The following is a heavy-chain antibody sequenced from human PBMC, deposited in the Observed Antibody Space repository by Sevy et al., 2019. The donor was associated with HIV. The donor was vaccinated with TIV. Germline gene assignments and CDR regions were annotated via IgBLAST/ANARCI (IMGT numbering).Heavy chain of an antibody. CDR2: IIPILGTT. D-gene: IGHD6-19*01. CDR1: GGTFTTSG. J-gene: IGHJ4*02. Sequence: ASVKVSCKASGGTFTTSGISWVRQVPGQGLEWMGGIIPILGTTNYAQKFQNRVTITGDKSTSTAYMGLSSLRSEDTAVYYCARGGGNGWYYFDYWGQETLVTVSS. CDR3: ARGGGNGWYYFDY. V-gene: IGHV1-69*06.